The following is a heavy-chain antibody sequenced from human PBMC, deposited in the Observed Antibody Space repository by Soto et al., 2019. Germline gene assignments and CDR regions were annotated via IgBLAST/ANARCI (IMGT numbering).Heavy chain of an antibody. Sequence: GGSLRLSCAASGFPFSTYAMSWVRQAPGTGLEWVSTINISGGRTYSPDSIYRRFTLSRDNSKNTVYLQMNSLRDEDKAVYYCAKDLDATVCNFGYWVQGALVTVSS. CDR1: GFPFSTYA. CDR2: INISGGRT. V-gene: IGHV3-23*01. D-gene: IGHD4-17*01. J-gene: IGHJ4*02. CDR3: AKDLDATVCNFGY.